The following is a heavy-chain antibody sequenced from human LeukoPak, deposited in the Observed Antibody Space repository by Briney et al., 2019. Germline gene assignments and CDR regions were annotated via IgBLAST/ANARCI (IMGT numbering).Heavy chain of an antibody. Sequence: PSETLSLTCTVSGYSISSGYYWGWIRQPPGKGLEWIGSIYHSGSTYYNPSLKSRVTISVDTSKNQFSLKLSSVTAADTAVYYCARHPVNLPAVNWFDPWGQGTLVTVSS. J-gene: IGHJ5*02. CDR1: GYSISSGYY. CDR2: IYHSGST. CDR3: ARHPVNLPAVNWFDP. D-gene: IGHD2-2*01. V-gene: IGHV4-38-2*02.